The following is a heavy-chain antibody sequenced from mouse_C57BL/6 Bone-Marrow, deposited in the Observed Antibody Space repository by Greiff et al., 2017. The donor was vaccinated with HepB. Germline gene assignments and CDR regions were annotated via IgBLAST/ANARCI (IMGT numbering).Heavy chain of an antibody. CDR3: ARAELGDFDY. J-gene: IGHJ2*01. CDR2: ISYDGSN. D-gene: IGHD4-1*01. Sequence: EESGPGLVKPSQSLSLTCSVTGYSITSGYYWNWIRQFPGNKLEWMGYISYDGSNNYNPSLKNRIAITRDTSKNQFFLKLNSVTTEDTATYYCARAELGDFDYWGQGTTLTVSS. CDR1: GYSITSGYY. V-gene: IGHV3-6*01.